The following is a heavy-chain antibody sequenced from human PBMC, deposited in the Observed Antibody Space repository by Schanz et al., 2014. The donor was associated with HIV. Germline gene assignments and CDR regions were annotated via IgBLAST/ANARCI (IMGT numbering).Heavy chain of an antibody. CDR2: IHYSGTT. D-gene: IGHD6-13*01. V-gene: IGHV4-31*03. Sequence: QVQLQESGPGLVKPSQTLSLTCTVSGGSISSGRYYWSWVRQQPGKGLEWIGYIHYSGTTYYKQSLKSRVTMSIDTSKNHFSLKLTSVTAADTAVYYCARSQSMSWFFWGQGTLVTVSS. CDR3: ARSQSMSWFF. CDR1: GGSISSGRYY. J-gene: IGHJ4*02.